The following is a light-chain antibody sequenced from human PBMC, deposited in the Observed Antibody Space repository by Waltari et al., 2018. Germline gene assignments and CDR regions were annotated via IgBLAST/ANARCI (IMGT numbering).Light chain of an antibody. J-gene: IGKJ4*01. CDR1: HSVTSIS. CDR3: QQYDGIVLT. Sequence: EIVLTHSPGTLSLSPGERATPPCRASHSVTSISLSWYQQKPGQAPRLLIYGASNRATGIPDRFSGSGSGTDFTLTISRLEPEDFAVYYCQQYDGIVLTFGGGTKVEI. CDR2: GAS. V-gene: IGKV3-20*01.